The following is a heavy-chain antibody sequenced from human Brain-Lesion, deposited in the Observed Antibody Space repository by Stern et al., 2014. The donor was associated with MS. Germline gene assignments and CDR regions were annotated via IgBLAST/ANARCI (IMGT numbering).Heavy chain of an antibody. CDR1: GVSLTSSGVR. V-gene: IGHV2-70*04. Sequence: QVTLRESGPALVKPTQTLTLTCTLSGVSLTSSGVRVSWIRQPPGKALEWLGRIDLDDDKFYSTSLKTRLTISKDTSKNQVVLTMTNMDPADTATYYCARQRLYYYGSGTEGGLNVWGQGTTVTVSS. J-gene: IGHJ6*02. D-gene: IGHD3-10*01. CDR2: IDLDDDK. CDR3: ARQRLYYYGSGTEGGLNV.